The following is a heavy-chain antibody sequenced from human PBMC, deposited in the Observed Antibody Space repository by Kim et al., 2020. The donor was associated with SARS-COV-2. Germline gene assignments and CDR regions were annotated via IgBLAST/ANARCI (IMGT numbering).Heavy chain of an antibody. V-gene: IGHV4-31*03. CDR2: IYYSGST. J-gene: IGHJ2*01. CDR3: ARDPGYCSSTSCYVPSWYFDL. D-gene: IGHD2-2*01. Sequence: SETLSLTCTVSGGSISSGGYYWSWIRQHPGKGLEWIGYIYYSGSTYYNPSLKSRVTISVDTSKNQFSLKLSSVTAADTAVYYCARDPGYCSSTSCYVPSWYFDLWGRGTLVTVSS. CDR1: GGSISSGGYY.